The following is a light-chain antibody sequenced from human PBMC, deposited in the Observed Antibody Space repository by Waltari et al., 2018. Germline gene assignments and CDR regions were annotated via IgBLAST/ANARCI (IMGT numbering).Light chain of an antibody. CDR1: QGINNY. CDR3: QQGNSFPPT. CDR2: AAS. V-gene: IGKV1-12*01. J-gene: IGKJ1*01. Sequence: IQMTQSPSSVSASVGDRVIITCRASQGINNYLAWYQQKPGEAPNLRFYAASVLQTGVPSRFSGTGSGTDFTLTINNLQPEDFATYFCQQGNSFPPTFGQGTQVDVK.